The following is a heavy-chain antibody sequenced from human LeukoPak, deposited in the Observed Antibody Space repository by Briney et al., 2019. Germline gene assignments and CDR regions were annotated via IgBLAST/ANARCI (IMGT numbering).Heavy chain of an antibody. J-gene: IGHJ5*02. CDR2: MNPNSGNT. V-gene: IGHV1-8*01. CDR3: VRGVVAVAAGLRSLKIWFDT. D-gene: IGHD2-15*01. Sequence: ASVKVSCKASGYTFSNYDINWVRQATGQGLEWMGWMNPNSGNTGYAQKFQGRVTMSRNTSISTAYMELSSLTSEDTAVYYCVRGVVAVAAGLRSLKIWFDTWGQGTLVTVSP. CDR1: GYTFSNYD.